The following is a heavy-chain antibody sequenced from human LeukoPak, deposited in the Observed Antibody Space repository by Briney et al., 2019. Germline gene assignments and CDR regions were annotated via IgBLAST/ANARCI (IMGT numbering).Heavy chain of an antibody. CDR3: AKEGTSSSWYYYYYYMDV. V-gene: IGHV3-33*06. J-gene: IGHJ6*03. CDR2: IWYDGSNK. Sequence: PGGSLRLSCAASGFTFSSYGMHWVRQAPGKGLEWVEVIWYDGSNKYYADSVKGRFTISRDNSKNTRYLQMNSLRAEDTAVYYCAKEGTSSSWYYYYYYMDVWGKGTTVTVSS. CDR1: GFTFSSYG. D-gene: IGHD6-13*01.